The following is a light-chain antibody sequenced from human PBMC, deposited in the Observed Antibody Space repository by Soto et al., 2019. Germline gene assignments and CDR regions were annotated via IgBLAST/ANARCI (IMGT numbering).Light chain of an antibody. CDR2: KAS. V-gene: IGKV1-5*03. J-gene: IGKJ4*01. Sequence: DIQMTQSPSTLSASVGDRVTITCRASQSISNWLAWYQQKPGKAPKLLIYKASSLASGVPSRFSGSGSGTEFTLSIRSLQPDDFATYYCQQYYTYSSITFGGGTKVDIK. CDR1: QSISNW. CDR3: QQYYTYSSIT.